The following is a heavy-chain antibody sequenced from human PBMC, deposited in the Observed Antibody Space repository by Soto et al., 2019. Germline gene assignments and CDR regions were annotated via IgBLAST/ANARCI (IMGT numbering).Heavy chain of an antibody. Sequence: ASVKVSCKASGYTFTSYGISWVRQAPGQGLEWMGWISTYNGNTNYAQKLQGRVTMTTGTSTSTAYMELRSLRSYDTAVYYCAREPYYDSSGYSDPWGQGALVTRLL. CDR2: ISTYNGNT. CDR1: GYTFTSYG. CDR3: AREPYYDSSGYSDP. V-gene: IGHV1-18*01. D-gene: IGHD3-3*01. J-gene: IGHJ5*02.